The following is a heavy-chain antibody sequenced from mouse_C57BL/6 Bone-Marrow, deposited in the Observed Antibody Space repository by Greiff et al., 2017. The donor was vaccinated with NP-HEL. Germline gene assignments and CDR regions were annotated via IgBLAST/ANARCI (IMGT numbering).Heavy chain of an antibody. CDR3: ATRGLYGNDYAMDY. D-gene: IGHD2-1*01. J-gene: IGHJ4*01. Sequence: QVQLQQSAPGLVQPSQSLSITCTVSGFSLTSYGVHWVRQSPGQGLEWLRVIWIGGSTDYNAAFMSRLSITKNNSKSQVFFKMNSLQAYDTAIYYCATRGLYGNDYAMDYWGQGTSVTVSS. V-gene: IGHV2-5*01. CDR1: GFSLTSYG. CDR2: IWIGGST.